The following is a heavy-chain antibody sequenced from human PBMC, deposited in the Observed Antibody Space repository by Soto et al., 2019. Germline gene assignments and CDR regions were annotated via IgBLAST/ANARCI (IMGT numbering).Heavy chain of an antibody. V-gene: IGHV1-18*01. CDR2: ISAYNGNT. J-gene: IGHJ6*03. Sequence: ASVKVSCKASGYTFTSYGISWVRQAPGQGLEWMGWISAYNGNTNYAQKLQGRVTMTTDTSTSTAYMELRSLRSDDTAVYYCARRRSDYDFWSGPDYYYYMDVWGKGTTVTGSS. CDR3: ARRRSDYDFWSGPDYYYYMDV. D-gene: IGHD3-3*01. CDR1: GYTFTSYG.